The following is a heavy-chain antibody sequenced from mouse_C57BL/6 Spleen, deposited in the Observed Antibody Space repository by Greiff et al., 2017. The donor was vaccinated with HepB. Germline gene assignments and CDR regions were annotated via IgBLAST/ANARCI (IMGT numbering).Heavy chain of an antibody. CDR3: ARSGKNYYGSYAMDY. CDR1: GYTFTDHT. CDR2: IYPRDGST. J-gene: IGHJ4*01. Sequence: VQLQQSDAELVKPGASVKISCKVSGYTFTDHTIHWMKQRPEQGLEWIGYIYPRDGSTKYNEKFKGKATLTADKSSSTAYMQLKSLTSEDSAVYLCARSGKNYYGSYAMDYWGQGTSVTVSS. V-gene: IGHV1-78*01. D-gene: IGHD1-1*01.